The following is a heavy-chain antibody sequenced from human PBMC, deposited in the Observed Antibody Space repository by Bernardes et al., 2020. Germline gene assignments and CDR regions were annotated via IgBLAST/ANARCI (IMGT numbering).Heavy chain of an antibody. CDR1: GYSFTSYW. CDR2: IHPGNSDT. V-gene: IGHV5-51*01. Sequence: GESLKISCQGSGYSFTSYWIAWVRQMPGKGLEWMGIIHPGNSDTRYSPSFQGQVTFSGDKSITTAYLQWSSLKASDSAMYYCARLNYDIWSGPKESDSWGQGTLVTVSS. CDR3: ARLNYDIWSGPKESDS. J-gene: IGHJ5*02. D-gene: IGHD3-3*01.